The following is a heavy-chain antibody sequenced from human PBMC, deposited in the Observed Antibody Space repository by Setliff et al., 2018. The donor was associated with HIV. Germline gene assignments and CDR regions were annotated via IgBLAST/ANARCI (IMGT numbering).Heavy chain of an antibody. CDR2: MYISGST. Sequence: LSLTCTVSGDSSSSYYCNWIRQPAGKGLEWIGHMYISGSTNYNPSLKSRVTMSLDTSKNQSSLKLSSVTAADTAIYYCARGSRSHGGMFGYWGQGTLVTVSS. CDR1: GDSSSSYY. D-gene: IGHD6-13*01. J-gene: IGHJ4*02. V-gene: IGHV4-4*07. CDR3: ARGSRSHGGMFGY.